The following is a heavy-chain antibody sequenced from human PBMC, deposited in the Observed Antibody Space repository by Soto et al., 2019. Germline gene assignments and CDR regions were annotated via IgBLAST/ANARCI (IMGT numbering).Heavy chain of an antibody. D-gene: IGHD3-10*01. Sequence: GGSLRLSCAASGFTFSSYSMNWVHQAPGKGLEWVSYISSSSSTIYYADSVKGRFTISRDNAKNSLYLQMNSLRAEDTAVYYCARDCVVHHYGSGSYSHYYYYGMDVWGQGTTVTVSS. CDR3: ARDCVVHHYGSGSYSHYYYYGMDV. CDR2: ISSSSSTI. J-gene: IGHJ6*02. CDR1: GFTFSSYS. V-gene: IGHV3-48*04.